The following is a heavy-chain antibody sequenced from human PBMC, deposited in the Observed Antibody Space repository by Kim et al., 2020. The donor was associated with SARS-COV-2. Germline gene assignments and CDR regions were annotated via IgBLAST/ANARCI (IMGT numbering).Heavy chain of an antibody. D-gene: IGHD3-10*01. J-gene: IGHJ4*02. V-gene: IGHV5-51*01. CDR3: ARFGTLLWFGESYFDY. Sequence: SFQGQVTISADKSISTAYLQWSSLKASDTAMYYCARFGTLLWFGESYFDYWGQGTLVTVSS.